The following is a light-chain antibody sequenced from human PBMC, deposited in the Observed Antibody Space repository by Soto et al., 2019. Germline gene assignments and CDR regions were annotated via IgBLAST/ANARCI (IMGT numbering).Light chain of an antibody. CDR3: QQYNSWPT. CDR2: KAS. CDR1: QTISSW. V-gene: IGKV1-5*03. J-gene: IGKJ1*01. Sequence: TQSPLYRSSPPADVGDSVRITFRASQTISSWLDWYQQRPGKAPKLLIYKASTLKSGVPSRFSGSGSGTEFTLTISSLQPDDFATYYCQQYNSWPTFGQGTKVDIK.